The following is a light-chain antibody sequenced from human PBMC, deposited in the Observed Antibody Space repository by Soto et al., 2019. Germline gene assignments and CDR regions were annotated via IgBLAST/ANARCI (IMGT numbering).Light chain of an antibody. CDR3: MQGTHWPPYT. V-gene: IGKV2-30*01. CDR1: QSLAYSDGNTH. Sequence: DVVMTQSPLSLPVTLGQPASISCRSSQSLAYSDGNTHLNWFQQRPDQSPRRLIYKVSNRDSGVPDRFSGSGSGTDFTLKISRVEAEDVGVYYCMQGTHWPPYTFGQGTKLEIK. CDR2: KVS. J-gene: IGKJ2*01.